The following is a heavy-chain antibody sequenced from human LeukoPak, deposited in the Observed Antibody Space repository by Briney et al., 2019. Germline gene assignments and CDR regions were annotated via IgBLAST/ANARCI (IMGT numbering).Heavy chain of an antibody. D-gene: IGHD6-19*01. CDR2: IYYSGST. CDR3: ARGMENSSGWYAHFDY. V-gene: IGHV4-30-4*01. Sequence: SQTLSLTCTVSGGSISSGDYYWSWIRQPPGKGLEWIGYIYYSGSTYYNPSLKSRVTISVDTSKNQFSLKLSSVTAADTAVYYCARGMENSSGWYAHFDYWGQGTLVTVSS. J-gene: IGHJ4*02. CDR1: GGSISSGDYY.